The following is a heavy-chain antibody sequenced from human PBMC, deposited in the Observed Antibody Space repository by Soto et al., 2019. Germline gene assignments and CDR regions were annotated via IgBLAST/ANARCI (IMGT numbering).Heavy chain of an antibody. J-gene: IGHJ6*02. V-gene: IGHV3-15*07. CDR1: GFTFSNAR. CDR2: IKSKTDGGTT. CDR3: IAGDYYYGMDV. Sequence: GGALRLSCAASGFTFSNARMNLGRPAPGKGLEWVGRIKSKTDGGTTDYAAPVKGRFTISRDDSKNTLYLQMNSLKTEDTAVYYCIAGDYYYGMDVWGQGTTVTVSS.